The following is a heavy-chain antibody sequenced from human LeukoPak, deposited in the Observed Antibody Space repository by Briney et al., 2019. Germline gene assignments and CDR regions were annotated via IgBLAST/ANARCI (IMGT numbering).Heavy chain of an antibody. Sequence: QPGRSLRLSCSGSGFRFGGYALSWVRQAPGKGLERVGFIRSKALYGTSEYAASVEGRFAISRDDSNNIIYLQMNSLKTEDTAVYFCVRESVRDYYFDFWGQGTLVTVSS. CDR3: VRESVRDYYFDF. V-gene: IGHV3-49*04. CDR2: IRSKALYGTS. CDR1: GFRFGGYA. J-gene: IGHJ4*02. D-gene: IGHD3-10*02.